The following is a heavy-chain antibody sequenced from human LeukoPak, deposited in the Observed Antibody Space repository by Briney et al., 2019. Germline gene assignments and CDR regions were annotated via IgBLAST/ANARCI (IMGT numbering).Heavy chain of an antibody. V-gene: IGHV4-61*01. D-gene: IGHD2-2*03. CDR2: IYYSGST. J-gene: IGHJ6*02. Sequence: SETLSLTCTVSGGSVFSGSYYWSWIRQPPGKGLEWIGYIYYSGSTNYNPSLKSRVTISVDKSKNQFSLKLSSVTAADTAVYYCARDGGLGHCSSTSCPGDGMDVWGQGTTVTVSS. CDR3: ARDGGLGHCSSTSCPGDGMDV. CDR1: GGSVFSGSYY.